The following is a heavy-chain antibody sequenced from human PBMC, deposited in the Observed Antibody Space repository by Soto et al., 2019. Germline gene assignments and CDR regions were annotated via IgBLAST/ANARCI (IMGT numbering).Heavy chain of an antibody. CDR2: ISAYNGNT. J-gene: IGHJ4*02. CDR1: GYTFTSYG. D-gene: IGHD6-13*01. CDR3: ARVMYEQKLVLAEY. V-gene: IGHV1-18*01. Sequence: GASVKVSCKAPGYTFTSYGISWVRQAPGQGLEWMGWISAYNGNTNYAQKLQGRVTMTTDTSTSTAYMELRSLRSDDTAVYYCARVMYEQKLVLAEYWGQGTLVTVSS.